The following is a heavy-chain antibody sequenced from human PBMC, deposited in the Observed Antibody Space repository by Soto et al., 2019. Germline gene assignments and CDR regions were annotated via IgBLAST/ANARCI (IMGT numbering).Heavy chain of an antibody. CDR2: ISGDGLYT. CDR1: GFPFSGYA. V-gene: IGHV3-23*01. Sequence: PGGSLRLSCAASGFPFSGYAMNWVRQPPGKGLELEWVSTISGDGLYTYYADSVKGRFTVSRDDSKKTLYLQMTSLKTEDTAVYYCTRNLGAKWGMDVWGQGTTVTVFS. CDR3: TRNLGAKWGMDV. J-gene: IGHJ6*02. D-gene: IGHD1-26*01.